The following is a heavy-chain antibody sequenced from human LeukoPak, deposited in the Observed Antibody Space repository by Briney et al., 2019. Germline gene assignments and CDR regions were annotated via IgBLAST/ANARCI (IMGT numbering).Heavy chain of an antibody. J-gene: IGHJ3*01. CDR3: ARDHIEDSSAWYGAFDV. D-gene: IGHD6-19*01. CDR2: IDAYNGRT. Sequence: GASVKVSCKTSGYTFTQYGITWMRQAPGQGPEWMGWIDAYNGRTNYAQTLQDRVTITIDTSTSTTYLDLRRLRPDDTAVYYCARDHIEDSSAWYGAFDVWGQGTLVTVSS. V-gene: IGHV1-18*01. CDR1: GYTFTQYG.